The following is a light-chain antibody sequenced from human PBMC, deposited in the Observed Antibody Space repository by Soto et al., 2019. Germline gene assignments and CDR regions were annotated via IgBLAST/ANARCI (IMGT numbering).Light chain of an antibody. CDR3: ISYAGSANV. CDR2: EVN. J-gene: IGLJ1*01. Sequence: QSVLTQPPSASGSPGQSVTISCTGTISDVGGYKYVSWYQQHPGKAPKLIIYEVNKRPSGVPDRYSGSKSGNTASLTVSGLQAEDEADYYCISYAGSANVFGTGTKVTVL. V-gene: IGLV2-8*01. CDR1: ISDVGGYKY.